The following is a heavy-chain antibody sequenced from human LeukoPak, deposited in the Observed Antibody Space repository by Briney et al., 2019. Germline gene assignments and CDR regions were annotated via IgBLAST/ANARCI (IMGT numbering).Heavy chain of an antibody. CDR2: ISGSGGST. D-gene: IGHD3-22*01. CDR1: GFTFSSYA. CDR3: AKRQGHYYDSSGYYYEAIDY. J-gene: IGHJ4*02. V-gene: IGHV3-23*01. Sequence: PGGSLRLSCAASGFTFSSYAMSWVRQAPGKGLEWVSAISGSGGSTYYADSVKGRFTISRDNSKNTLYLQMNSLRAEDKAVYYCAKRQGHYYDSSGYYYEAIDYWGQGTPVTVSS.